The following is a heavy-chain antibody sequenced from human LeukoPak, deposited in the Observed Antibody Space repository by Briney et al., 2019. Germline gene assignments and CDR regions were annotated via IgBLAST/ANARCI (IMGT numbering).Heavy chain of an antibody. V-gene: IGHV1-2*04. J-gene: IGHJ1*01. Sequence: ASVKVSCKASGYTITGYYMHWVRQAPGQGLEWMGWINPNSGGTNYAQKFQGWVTMTRDTSISTAYMELSRLRSDDTAVYYCARGLSIGYCSSTSCHAEYFQHWGQGTLVTVSS. CDR2: INPNSGGT. D-gene: IGHD2-2*01. CDR3: ARGLSIGYCSSTSCHAEYFQH. CDR1: GYTITGYY.